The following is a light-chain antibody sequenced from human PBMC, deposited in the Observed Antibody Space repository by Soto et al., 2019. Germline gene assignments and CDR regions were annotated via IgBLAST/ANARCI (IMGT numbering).Light chain of an antibody. J-gene: IGLJ2*01. CDR3: SSYAGSSARVV. Sequence: QPALTQPASVSGSPGQSITISCTRSSTDFENYNLVSWYQHCPDKAPKLIIYEGTKRPSEISDRFSGSESDTTASLIISGLQPEDEADYYCSSYAGSSARVVFGGGTKLTVL. CDR2: EGT. CDR1: STDFENYNL. V-gene: IGLV2-23*01.